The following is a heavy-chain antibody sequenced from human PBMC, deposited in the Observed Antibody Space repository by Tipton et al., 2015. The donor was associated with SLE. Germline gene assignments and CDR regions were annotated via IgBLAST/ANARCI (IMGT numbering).Heavy chain of an antibody. V-gene: IGHV4-61*03. Sequence: GLVKPSQTLSLTCAISGDSVSTSGVAWSWIRQPPGKGLEWIGYIYYSGSTNYNPSLKSRVTISVDKSNNHFSLKLNSVTAADTAVYYCAKADGVVGGQVPYWYFDLWGPGTLVSVSS. CDR2: IYYSGST. CDR1: GDSVSTSGVA. D-gene: IGHD1-26*01. CDR3: AKADGVVGGQVPYWYFDL. J-gene: IGHJ2*01.